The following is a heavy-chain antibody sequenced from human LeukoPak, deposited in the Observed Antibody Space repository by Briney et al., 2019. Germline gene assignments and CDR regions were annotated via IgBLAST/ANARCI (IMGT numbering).Heavy chain of an antibody. J-gene: IGHJ6*03. CDR2: ISSSSSTI. V-gene: IGHV3-48*04. CDR1: GFTFSSYS. Sequence: PGGSLRLSCAASGFTFSSYSMNWVRQAPGKGLEWVSYISSSSSTIYYADSVKGRFTISRDNAKNSLYLQMNSLRAEDTAVYYCARGCSSTSCSYYYYYYMDVWGKGTTVTVSS. CDR3: ARGCSSTSCSYYYYYYMDV. D-gene: IGHD2-2*01.